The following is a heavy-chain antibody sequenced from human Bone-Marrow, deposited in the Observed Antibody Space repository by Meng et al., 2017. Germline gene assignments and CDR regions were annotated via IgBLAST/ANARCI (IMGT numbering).Heavy chain of an antibody. V-gene: IGHV3-15*01. D-gene: IGHD3-10*01. Sequence: GESLKISCAASGFTFSNAWMSWVRQAPGKGLEWVGRIKSKTDGGTTDYAAPVKGRYTISREDPKNMLYRQMNSLKTEDTAVYYCTTGFGVWGQGTTVTVSS. J-gene: IGHJ6*02. CDR2: IKSKTDGGTT. CDR1: GFTFSNAW. CDR3: TTGFGV.